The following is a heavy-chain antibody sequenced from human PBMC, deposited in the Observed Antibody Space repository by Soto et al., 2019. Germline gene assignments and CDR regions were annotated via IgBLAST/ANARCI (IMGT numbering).Heavy chain of an antibody. J-gene: IGHJ6*02. CDR1: GGCVKSSGFS. CDR2: IHHSGAT. D-gene: IGHD3-10*02. V-gene: IGHV4-61*03. CDR3: ARDHDMFDSPPRSPQFYHGMDV. Sequence: KPSDRLEIASGVCGGCVKSSGFSLTWIKQPPGRRPEWIGYIHHSGATRYNPSLNDRVSISLDTSKNHLALKLNSVTAADTAVYYCARDHDMFDSPPRSPQFYHGMDVWGQGTTVTVSS.